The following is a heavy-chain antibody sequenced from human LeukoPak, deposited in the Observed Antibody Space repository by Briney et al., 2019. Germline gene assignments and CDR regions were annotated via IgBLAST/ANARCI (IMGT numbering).Heavy chain of an antibody. J-gene: IGHJ4*02. CDR2: IKSKADGGTT. CDR1: GFTFSSYW. D-gene: IGHD6-13*01. V-gene: IGHV3-15*01. CDR3: SRQQLVFDY. Sequence: PGGSLRLSCVASGFTFSSYWMTWVRQAPGKGLEWVGHIKSKADGGTTDYAAPVKGRFTVSRDDSKNTLYLQMNSLKTEDTAVYYCSRQQLVFDYWGQGTLVTVSS.